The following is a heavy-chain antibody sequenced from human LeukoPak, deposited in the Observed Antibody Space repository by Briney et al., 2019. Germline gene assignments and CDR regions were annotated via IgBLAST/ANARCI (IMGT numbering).Heavy chain of an antibody. V-gene: IGHV3-30*04. D-gene: IGHD3-22*01. CDR3: ARDPYDSSGYYDY. Sequence: PGGSLRLSCAASGFTFSSYAMHWVRQAPGKGLEWVAVISYDGSNKYYADSVKGRFTISRDNPKNTLYLQMNSLRAEDTAVYYCARDPYDSSGYYDYWGQGTLVTVSS. CDR2: ISYDGSNK. CDR1: GFTFSSYA. J-gene: IGHJ4*02.